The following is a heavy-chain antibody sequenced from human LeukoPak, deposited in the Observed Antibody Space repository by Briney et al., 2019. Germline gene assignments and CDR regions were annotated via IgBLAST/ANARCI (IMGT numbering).Heavy chain of an antibody. D-gene: IGHD3-16*02. Sequence: GASVKVSCKASGGTFSSYAISWVRQAPGQGLEWMGGIIPIFGTANYAQKFQGRVTITADESTSTAYMELSSLRSEDTAVYYCASTASVQPSFFDYWGQETLVTVSS. CDR2: IIPIFGTA. J-gene: IGHJ4*02. V-gene: IGHV1-69*13. CDR3: ASTASVQPSFFDY. CDR1: GGTFSSYA.